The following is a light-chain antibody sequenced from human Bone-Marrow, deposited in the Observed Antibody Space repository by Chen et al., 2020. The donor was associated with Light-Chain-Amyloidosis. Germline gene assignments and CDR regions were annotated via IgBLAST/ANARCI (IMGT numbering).Light chain of an antibody. CDR2: RDT. J-gene: IGLJ2*01. Sequence: SYELTQPPSASVSPGQTARITCSGDALPTKYAYGYQQKPGQAPVLVIHRDTERPSGISERFSGSSSGTTATLTISGVQAEDEADYHCQSADSSGTYEVIFGGGTKLTVL. CDR1: ALPTKY. V-gene: IGLV3-25*03. CDR3: QSADSSGTYEVI.